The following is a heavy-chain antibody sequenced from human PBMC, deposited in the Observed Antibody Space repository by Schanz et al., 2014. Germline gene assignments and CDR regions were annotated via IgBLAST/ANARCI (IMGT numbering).Heavy chain of an antibody. CDR2: IYYTGST. V-gene: IGHV4-31*03. J-gene: IGHJ4*01. Sequence: QVQLQESGPGLVKPSQTLSLTCSVSGGSINSGGYFWSWIRQHPGKGLQWLAYIYYTGSTYYNPSLKSRVTISLDTSKNQSSLKLSSVTAADTAVYYCARGEWSTSQFDYWGHGTLVTVSS. CDR1: GGSINSGGYF. D-gene: IGHD2-2*01. CDR3: ARGEWSTSQFDY.